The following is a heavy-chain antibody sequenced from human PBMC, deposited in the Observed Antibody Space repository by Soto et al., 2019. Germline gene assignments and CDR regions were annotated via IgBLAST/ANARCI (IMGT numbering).Heavy chain of an antibody. CDR1: GFTFSSYW. Sequence: GGSLRLSCAGSGFTFSSYWMSWVRQAPGKGLEWVANIKQDGSEKYYVDSVKGRFTISRDNAKNSLYLQMNSLRAEDTAVYYCARSSGGSNYYYYGMDVWGQGTTVTVSS. CDR3: ARSSGGSNYYYYGMDV. J-gene: IGHJ6*02. CDR2: IKQDGSEK. V-gene: IGHV3-7*03. D-gene: IGHD1-26*01.